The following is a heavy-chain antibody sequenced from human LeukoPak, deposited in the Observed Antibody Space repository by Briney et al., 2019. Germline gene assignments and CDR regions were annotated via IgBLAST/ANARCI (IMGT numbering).Heavy chain of an antibody. J-gene: IGHJ4*02. D-gene: IGHD1-26*01. V-gene: IGHV3-23*01. CDR2: ISASGGST. CDR3: AKAQSGRYDH. Sequence: GVSLRLSCAASGFTFSSSAMNWVRQAPGKGLEWVSAISASGGSTNYADSVKGRVTISRDNSKNTVSLQMNSLRAEDTAAYYCAKAQSGRYDHWGQGSLVTAS. CDR1: GFTFSSSA.